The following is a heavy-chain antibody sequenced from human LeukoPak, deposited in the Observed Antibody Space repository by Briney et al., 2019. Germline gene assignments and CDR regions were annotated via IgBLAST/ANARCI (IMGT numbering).Heavy chain of an antibody. CDR2: FSGSGDST. CDR1: GFTFSSYG. J-gene: IGHJ4*02. Sequence: GGSLRLSCAASGFTFSSYGMSWVRQAPGKGLEWVSAFSGSGDSTYYGDSVKGRFTISRDNSKNTLYLQMNSLRAEDTAVYYCAKTRPLDSSSWSHGDYWGQGTLVTVSS. D-gene: IGHD6-13*01. CDR3: AKTRPLDSSSWSHGDY. V-gene: IGHV3-23*01.